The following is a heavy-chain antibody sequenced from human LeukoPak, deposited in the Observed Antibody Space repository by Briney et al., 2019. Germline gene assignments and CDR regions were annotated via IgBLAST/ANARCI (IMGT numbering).Heavy chain of an antibody. CDR2: ISYDGSNK. D-gene: IGHD3-10*01. J-gene: IGHJ4*02. Sequence: GGSLRLSCAASGFTFSSYAMHWVRQAPGKGLEWVAVISYDGSNKYYADSVKGRFTISRDNSKNTLYLQMNSLRAEDTAVYYCARVLGRSRGYFDYWGQGTLVTVSS. CDR3: ARVLGRSRGYFDY. V-gene: IGHV3-30*04. CDR1: GFTFSSYA.